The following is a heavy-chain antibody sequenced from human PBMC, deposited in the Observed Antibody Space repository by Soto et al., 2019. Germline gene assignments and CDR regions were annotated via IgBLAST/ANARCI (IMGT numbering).Heavy chain of an antibody. J-gene: IGHJ5*02. CDR3: AHGTEKFDP. CDR2: IYWDDDK. CDR1: GFSLSTSGVG. V-gene: IGHV2-5*02. Sequence: QITLKESGPTLVKPTQTLTLTWTFSGFSLSTSGVGVAWIRQPPGKALEWLALIYWDDDKRYSPSRKSRLTITKDTSKNQVVLTMTKMDPVDTATYYCAHGTEKFDPWGQGTLVTVSS.